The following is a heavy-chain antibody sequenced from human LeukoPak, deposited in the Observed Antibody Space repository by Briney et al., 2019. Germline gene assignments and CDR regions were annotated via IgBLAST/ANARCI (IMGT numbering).Heavy chain of an antibody. CDR2: IHYSGST. D-gene: IGHD6-13*01. V-gene: IGHV4-34*01. CDR3: ASSISEDSSSWFYYYYMDV. Sequence: SETLSLTCAVYGGSLSGYYWNWIRQPPGKGLEWVGEIHYSGSTNYNPSLKSRVTISVDTSKNQFSLKLSSVTAADTAVYYCASSISEDSSSWFYYYYMDVWGKGTTVTVSS. J-gene: IGHJ6*03. CDR1: GGSLSGYY.